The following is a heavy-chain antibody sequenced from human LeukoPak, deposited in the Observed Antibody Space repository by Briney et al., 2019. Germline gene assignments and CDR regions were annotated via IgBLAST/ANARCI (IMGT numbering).Heavy chain of an antibody. CDR2: IGGGPGNT. CDR1: GFSFSSYA. D-gene: IGHD3-10*01. J-gene: IGHJ4*02. CDR3: ARGRTLGEVFDY. Sequence: PGESLRLSCAASGFSFSSYAMSWVRQAPGKGLEWVSVIGGGPGNTYYTDSVKGRFTISRDNSKNTLYLHLNSLRAEDTAVYYCARGRTLGEVFDYWGQGTLVTVSS. V-gene: IGHV3-23*01.